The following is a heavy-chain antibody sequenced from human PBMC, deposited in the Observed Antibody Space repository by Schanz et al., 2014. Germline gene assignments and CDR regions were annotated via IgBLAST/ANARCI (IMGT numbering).Heavy chain of an antibody. CDR3: ARGDIRGYNGGLMDT. CDR1: GDSITSNRW. CDR2: IYHSGRT. D-gene: IGHD6-25*01. V-gene: IGHV4-4*02. Sequence: QVQLQESGPGLVKPSGTLSLTCAVSGDSITSNRWWSWVRQPPGKGLEWIGEIYHSGRTNYDPSLKSRVTISMDNSNNQLSLKVSSVTAADTAIYYCARGDIRGYNGGLMDTWGQGTLVTVSS. J-gene: IGHJ5*02.